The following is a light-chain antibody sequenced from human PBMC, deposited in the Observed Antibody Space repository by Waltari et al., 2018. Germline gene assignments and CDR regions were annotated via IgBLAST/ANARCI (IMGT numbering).Light chain of an antibody. CDR3: MQALQTPT. CDR1: QSLLHSNGYNY. Sequence: DIVMTQSPLSLPVTPGEPASISCRSSQSLLHSNGYNYLDWYLQKPEQSPQLLIYLGSNRASGVPDRFSGSGSGTDFTLQISRVEAEDVGVYYCMQALQTPTFGGGTKVEIK. J-gene: IGKJ4*01. CDR2: LGS. V-gene: IGKV2-28*01.